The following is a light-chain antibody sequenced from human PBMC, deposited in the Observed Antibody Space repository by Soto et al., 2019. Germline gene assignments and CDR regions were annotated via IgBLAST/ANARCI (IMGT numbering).Light chain of an antibody. J-gene: IGLJ2*01. CDR1: SSDVGGYNF. CDR2: DVS. Sequence: QSALTQPASVSGSPGQSITISCTGTSSDVGGYNFVSWYQQHPGKAPKLMIYDVSNRPSGVSNRFSGSKSGNTASLTISGIRAEDEADYYCNSYTTTSALVFGGGTKLTVL. V-gene: IGLV2-14*01. CDR3: NSYTTTSALV.